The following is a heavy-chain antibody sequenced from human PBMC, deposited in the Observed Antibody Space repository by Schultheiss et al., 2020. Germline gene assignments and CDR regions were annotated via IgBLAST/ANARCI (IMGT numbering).Heavy chain of an antibody. CDR1: GFTFSSYA. D-gene: IGHD6-13*01. CDR3: ARGIAAAGYYFDY. J-gene: IGHJ4*02. V-gene: IGHV3-23*01. CDR2: ISGSGGST. Sequence: GGSLRLSCAASGFTFSSYAMHWVRQAPGKGLEWVSAISGSGGSTYYADSVKGRFTISRDNSKNSLYLQMNSLRAEDTAVYYCARGIAAAGYYFDYWGQGTLVTVYS.